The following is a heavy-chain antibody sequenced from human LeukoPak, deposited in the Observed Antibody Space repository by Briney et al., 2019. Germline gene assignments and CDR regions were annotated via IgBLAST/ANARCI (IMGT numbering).Heavy chain of an antibody. V-gene: IGHV3-11*01. CDR3: AREKVGAPGY. CDR2: ISSSGATI. D-gene: IGHD1-26*01. J-gene: IGHJ4*02. Sequence: GGSLRLSCAASGFTLSDYYMTWIRQAPGKGLEWVSYISSSGATIYYTDSVKGRFTIPRDSAKKSLYLQMNSLRAEDTAVYYCAREKVGAPGYWGQGTLVTVSS. CDR1: GFTLSDYY.